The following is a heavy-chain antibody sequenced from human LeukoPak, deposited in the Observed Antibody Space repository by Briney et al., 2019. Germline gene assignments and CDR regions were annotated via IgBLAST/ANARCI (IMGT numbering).Heavy chain of an antibody. CDR3: ARDLDWNYGLDV. Sequence: SETLSLTCAVYGGSFSGYYWSWIRQPPGKGLEWIGEINHSGSTNYNPSLKSRVTISVDTSKNQFSLKLSSVTAADTAVYYCARDLDWNYGLDVWGQGTTVSVCS. J-gene: IGHJ6*02. D-gene: IGHD3/OR15-3a*01. CDR1: GGSFSGYY. CDR2: INHSGST. V-gene: IGHV4-34*01.